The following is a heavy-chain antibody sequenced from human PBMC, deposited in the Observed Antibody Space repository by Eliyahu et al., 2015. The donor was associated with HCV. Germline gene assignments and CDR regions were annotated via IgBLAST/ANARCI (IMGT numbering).Heavy chain of an antibody. CDR3: ARELAGLAVAARDRFDY. CDR2: ITRSSSSI. CDR1: GFTFSTYS. Sequence: EVQLVESGGGLVRPGGSLRLSCAASGFTFSTYSMNWVRQAPGRGLEWVSSITRSSSSIYYADSVKGRFTISRDNAKNSLYLHMNSLRAEDTAVYYCARELAGLAVAARDRFDYWGQGILVTVSS. D-gene: IGHD6-19*01. J-gene: IGHJ4*02. V-gene: IGHV3-21*01.